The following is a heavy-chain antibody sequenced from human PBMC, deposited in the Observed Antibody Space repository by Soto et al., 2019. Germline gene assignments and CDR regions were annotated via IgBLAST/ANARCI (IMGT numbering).Heavy chain of an antibody. CDR2: IYYSGST. V-gene: IGHV4-59*01. D-gene: IGHD3-3*01. CDR3: ARVDGGSHYDFWSGYSDYYYYYMDV. J-gene: IGHJ6*03. Sequence: SETLSLTCTVSGVSISSYYWSWIRQPPGKGLEWIGYIYYSGSTDYNPSLKSRVTISVDTSKNQFSLKLSSVTAADTAVYYCARVDGGSHYDFWSGYSDYYYYYMDVWGKGTTVTVSS. CDR1: GVSISSYY.